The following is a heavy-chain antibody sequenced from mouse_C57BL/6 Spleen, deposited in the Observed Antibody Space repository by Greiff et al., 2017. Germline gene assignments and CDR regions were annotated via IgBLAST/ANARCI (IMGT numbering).Heavy chain of an antibody. J-gene: IGHJ2*01. CDR3: AWGELGQGY. D-gene: IGHD4-1*01. CDR1: GYTFTSYW. Sequence: VQLQQSGAELVRPGSSVKLSCKASGYTFTSYWMQWVKQRPVQGLEWIGKIYPSDSETHYNQKFKDKATLTVDKSSSTAYMQLSSLTSEDYAVYYCAWGELGQGYWGQGTTLTVSS. V-gene: IGHV1-52*01. CDR2: IYPSDSET.